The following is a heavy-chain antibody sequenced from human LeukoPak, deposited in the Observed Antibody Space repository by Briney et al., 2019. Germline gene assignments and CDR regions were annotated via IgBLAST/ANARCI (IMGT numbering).Heavy chain of an antibody. CDR1: GYTFTGYY. V-gene: IGHV1-2*02. Sequence: GASVKVSCKASGYTFTGYYMHWVRQAPGQGLEWMGWISPNSGGTNYAQKFQGRVTMTRDTSISTAYMELSRLRSDDTAVYYCARAPGSGSYPFDYWGQGTLVTVSS. D-gene: IGHD3-10*01. J-gene: IGHJ4*02. CDR3: ARAPGSGSYPFDY. CDR2: ISPNSGGT.